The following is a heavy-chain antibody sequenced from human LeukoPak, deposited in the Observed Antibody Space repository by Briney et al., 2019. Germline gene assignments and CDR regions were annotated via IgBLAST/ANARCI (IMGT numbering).Heavy chain of an antibody. CDR2: ISYDGSNK. J-gene: IGHJ4*02. CDR1: EFTFSSYG. V-gene: IGHV3-30*18. Sequence: GGSLRLSCAASEFTFSSYGMHWVRQAPGKGLEWVAVISYDGSNKYYADSVKGRFTISRDNSKNTLYLQMNSLRAEDTAVYYCAKDRRSLLRFDYWGQGTLVTVSS. D-gene: IGHD2-15*01. CDR3: AKDRRSLLRFDY.